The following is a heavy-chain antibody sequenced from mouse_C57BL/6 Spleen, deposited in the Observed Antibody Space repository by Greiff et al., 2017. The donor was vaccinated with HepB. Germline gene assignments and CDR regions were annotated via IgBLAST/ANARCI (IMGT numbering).Heavy chain of an antibody. V-gene: IGHV1-64*01. CDR1: GYTFTSYW. D-gene: IGHD2-1*01. CDR2: IHLNSGST. Sequence: QVQLQQPGAELVKPGASVKLSCKASGYTFTSYWMHWVKQRPGQGLEWIGMIHLNSGSTNYNEKLKSKATLTVDKSSSTAYMQLSSLTSEDSAVYDCVRGGYYGNLDYWGQGTTLTVSS. J-gene: IGHJ2*01. CDR3: VRGGYYGNLDY.